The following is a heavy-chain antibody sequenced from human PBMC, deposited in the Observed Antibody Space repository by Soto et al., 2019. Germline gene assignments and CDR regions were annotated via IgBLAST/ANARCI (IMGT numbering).Heavy chain of an antibody. V-gene: IGHV4-39*01. CDR3: ARLEGLATFSYYFDF. Sequence: QLQLQESGPGLVKPSETLSLTCSVSDDSINSDKYYWGWIRQPPGTGLEWIGSIYYRGNAYYNPSLQTRVTISLDKSKSQFSLKLNSVTAAASAVYFCARLEGLATFSYYFDFWGPGALVTVSS. D-gene: IGHD3-9*01. J-gene: IGHJ4*02. CDR2: IYYRGNA. CDR1: DDSINSDKYY.